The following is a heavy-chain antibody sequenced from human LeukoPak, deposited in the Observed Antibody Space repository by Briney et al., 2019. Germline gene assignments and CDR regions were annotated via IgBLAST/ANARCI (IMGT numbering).Heavy chain of an antibody. Sequence: GGSLRLSCAASGFTFSIYAMSWVRQAPGKGLEWVSAISGSGGSTYYADSVKGRFTISRDNSKNTLYLQMNSLRAEDTAVYYCAKLPLLRFLEWLSPFDYWGQGTLVTVSS. CDR1: GFTFSIYA. V-gene: IGHV3-23*01. CDR2: ISGSGGST. J-gene: IGHJ4*02. D-gene: IGHD3-3*01. CDR3: AKLPLLRFLEWLSPFDY.